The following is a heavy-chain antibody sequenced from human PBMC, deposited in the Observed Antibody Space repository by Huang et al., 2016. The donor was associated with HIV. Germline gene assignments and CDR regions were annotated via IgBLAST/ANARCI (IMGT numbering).Heavy chain of an antibody. D-gene: IGHD6-19*01. Sequence: QVQLQESGPGLVKPSETLSLTCTVSGGSISSHYWSWIRPPPGKGLEWIGNIYYSGSTNHNPSLKSRVTISLDTSKNQFSLKLTSVTAADTAVYYCARVGIAVAYFDYWGQGTLVTVSS. J-gene: IGHJ4*02. CDR1: GGSISSHY. V-gene: IGHV4-59*11. CDR3: ARVGIAVAYFDY. CDR2: IYYSGST.